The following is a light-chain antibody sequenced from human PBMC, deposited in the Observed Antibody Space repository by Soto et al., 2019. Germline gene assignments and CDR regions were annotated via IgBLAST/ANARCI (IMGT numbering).Light chain of an antibody. CDR2: RAS. Sequence: DIQMTQSPSTLSASVGDRVITTCRASQSISSWLAWYQQKPGKAPNLLIYRASTLKSGIPSRFSGSGSGTEFTLTISSLQPDDFATYYCQQYDRASWTVGQGTKVEIK. J-gene: IGKJ1*01. CDR3: QQYDRASWT. V-gene: IGKV1-5*03. CDR1: QSISSW.